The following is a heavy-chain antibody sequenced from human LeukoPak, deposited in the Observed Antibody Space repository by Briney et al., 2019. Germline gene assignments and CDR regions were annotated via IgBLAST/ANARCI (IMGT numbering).Heavy chain of an antibody. CDR2: ISGSGGST. CDR3: AKQRVVVVPAAMSHDY. CDR1: GFTFSSYA. Sequence: PGGSLRLSCAASGFTFSSYAMSWVGQAPGKGLEWVSAISGSGGSTYYADSVKGRSTISRDNSKNTLYLQMNSLRAEDTAVYYCAKQRVVVVPAAMSHDYWGQGTLVTVSS. V-gene: IGHV3-23*01. J-gene: IGHJ4*02. D-gene: IGHD2-2*01.